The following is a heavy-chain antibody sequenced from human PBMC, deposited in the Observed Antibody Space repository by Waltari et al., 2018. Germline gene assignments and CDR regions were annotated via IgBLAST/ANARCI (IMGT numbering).Heavy chain of an antibody. Sequence: QAPGKGLEWVAVIWYDGSNKYYADSVKGRFTISRDNSKNTLYLQMNSLRAEDTVVYYCARDPSTVTTPFDYWGQGTLVTVSS. CDR2: IWYDGSNK. CDR3: ARDPSTVTTPFDY. V-gene: IGHV3-33*01. J-gene: IGHJ4*02. D-gene: IGHD4-17*01.